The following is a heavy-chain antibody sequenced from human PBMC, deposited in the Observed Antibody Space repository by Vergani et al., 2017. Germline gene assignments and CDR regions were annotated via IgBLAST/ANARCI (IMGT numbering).Heavy chain of an antibody. Sequence: EVQLVESGGGLVQPGGSLKLSCAASGFTFSGSAMHWVRQASGKGLECVGRIRSKANSYATAYAASVKGRFTISRDDSKNTAYLQMNSLKTVDTAVYYCTRPALGSCRDYWGQGTLVTVSS. D-gene: IGHD3-10*01. CDR1: GFTFSGSA. J-gene: IGHJ4*02. V-gene: IGHV3-73*02. CDR2: IRSKANSYAT. CDR3: TRPALGSCRDY.